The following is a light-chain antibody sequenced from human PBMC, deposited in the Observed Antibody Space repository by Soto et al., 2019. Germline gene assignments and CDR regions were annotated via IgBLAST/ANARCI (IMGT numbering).Light chain of an antibody. V-gene: IGKV1-27*01. CDR1: QGIINY. Sequence: DIQMTQSPSSLSASEGDSVTITCRASQGIINYLAWFQQKPGKVPKLLIYTASTWLSGVPSRFSGSGSGTEFTLTITSLQPEDVATYYCQKYNSAPRTFGQGTKVEIK. CDR2: TAS. J-gene: IGKJ1*01. CDR3: QKYNSAPRT.